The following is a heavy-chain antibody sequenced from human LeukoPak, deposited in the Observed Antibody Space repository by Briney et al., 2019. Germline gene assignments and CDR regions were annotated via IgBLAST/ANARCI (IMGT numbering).Heavy chain of an antibody. Sequence: PSETLSLTCTVSGGSISIRNYYWAWIRQPPGRQLEWIGSVYSSGSLYYNPSLKSRVTISVDTSKNQFSLKLSSVTAADTAVYYCRYRRYLNYYYYMDVWGKGTTVTISS. J-gene: IGHJ6*03. V-gene: IGHV4-39*07. CDR1: GGSISIRNYY. D-gene: IGHD1-1*01. CDR2: VYSSGSL. CDR3: RYRRYLNYYYYMDV.